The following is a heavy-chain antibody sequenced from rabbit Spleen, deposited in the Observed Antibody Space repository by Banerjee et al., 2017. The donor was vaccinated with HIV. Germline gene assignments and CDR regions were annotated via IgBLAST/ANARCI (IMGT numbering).Heavy chain of an antibody. D-gene: IGHD1-1*01. CDR1: GFDLNTYG. CDR2: IDPVFGAT. CDR3: ARGPSGGYGNYVDYFNF. J-gene: IGHJ4*01. V-gene: IGHV1S47*01. Sequence: QEQLKESGGGLVQPGESLKLSCKASGFDLNTYGVSWVRQAPGKGLEWIAYIDPVFGATYYATWVNGRFTISSQNAQNTLYLQLNSLTAADTATYFCARGPSGGYGNYVDYFNFWGPGTLVTVS.